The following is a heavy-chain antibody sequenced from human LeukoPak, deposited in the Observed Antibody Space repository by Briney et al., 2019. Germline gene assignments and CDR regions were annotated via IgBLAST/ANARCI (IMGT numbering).Heavy chain of an antibody. J-gene: IGHJ3*02. Sequence: PGGPLRLSCAASGFTFSSYWMHWVRQAPGKGLVWVSRINSDGSSTSYADSVKGRFTISRDNAKNTLYLQMNSLRAEDTAVYYCARGLGGSYYAVDAFDIWGQGTMVTVSS. CDR1: GFTFSSYW. D-gene: IGHD1-26*01. V-gene: IGHV3-74*01. CDR3: ARGLGGSYYAVDAFDI. CDR2: INSDGSST.